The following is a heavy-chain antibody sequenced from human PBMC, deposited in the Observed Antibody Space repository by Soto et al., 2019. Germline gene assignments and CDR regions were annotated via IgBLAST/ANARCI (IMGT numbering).Heavy chain of an antibody. CDR3: ARLMTDSGHFFDY. D-gene: IGHD3-16*01. J-gene: IGHJ4*02. CDR2: IYYSGST. V-gene: IGHV4-59*07. CDR1: GGSISSYY. Sequence: SDTLSLTCTVSGGSISSYYWSGIRQPPGKGLEWIGYIYYSGSTNYNPSLKSRVTISVDTSKNQFSLKLSSVTAADTAVYYCARLMTDSGHFFDYWGQGTLVTVSS.